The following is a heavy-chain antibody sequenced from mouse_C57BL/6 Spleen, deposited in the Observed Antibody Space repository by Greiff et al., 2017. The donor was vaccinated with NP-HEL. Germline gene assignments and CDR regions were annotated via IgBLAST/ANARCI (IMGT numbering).Heavy chain of an antibody. CDR2: IAPETGGT. J-gene: IGHJ2*01. V-gene: IGHV1-15*01. Sequence: VQLQQSGAELVRPGASVTLSCKASGYTFTDYEMHWVKQTPVHGLEWIGAIAPETGGTAYNQKFKGKAILTADKSSSTAYMELRSLTSEDSAVYYCTIYYGSSFDYWGQGTTLTVSS. CDR1: GYTFTDYE. CDR3: TIYYGSSFDY. D-gene: IGHD1-1*01.